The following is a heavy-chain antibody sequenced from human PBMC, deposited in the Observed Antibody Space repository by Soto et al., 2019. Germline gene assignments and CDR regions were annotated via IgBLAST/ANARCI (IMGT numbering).Heavy chain of an antibody. CDR2: ISYDGSNK. CDR3: AKDFGRSPEYCTNGVCDPPGDWFDP. CDR1: GFTFSSYG. J-gene: IGHJ5*02. Sequence: GGSLRLSCAASGFTFSSYGMHWVRQAPGKGLEWVAVISYDGSNKYYADSVKGRFTISRDNSKNTLYLQMNSLRAEDTAVYYCAKDFGRSPEYCTNGVCDPPGDWFDPWGQGTLVTVSS. V-gene: IGHV3-30*18. D-gene: IGHD2-8*01.